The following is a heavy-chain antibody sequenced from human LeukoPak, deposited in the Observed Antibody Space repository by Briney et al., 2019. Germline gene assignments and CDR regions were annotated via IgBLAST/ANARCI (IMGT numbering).Heavy chain of an antibody. CDR3: ARWHDSSGHYGMDV. CDR1: GFTFSSYS. J-gene: IGHJ6*02. D-gene: IGHD3-22*01. Sequence: PGGSLRLSCAASGFTFSSYSMNWVRQAPGKGLEWVSSISSSSSYIYYADSVKGRFTISRDNAKNSLYLQMNSLRAEDTAVYYCARWHDSSGHYGMDVWGQGTTVTVSS. V-gene: IGHV3-21*01. CDR2: ISSSSSYI.